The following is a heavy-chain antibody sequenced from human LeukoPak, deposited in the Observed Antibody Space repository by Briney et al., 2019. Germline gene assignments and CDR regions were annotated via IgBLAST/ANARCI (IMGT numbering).Heavy chain of an antibody. V-gene: IGHV3-23*01. D-gene: IGHD3-22*01. J-gene: IGHJ4*02. CDR2: ITGSGATT. CDR1: GFTFSNDA. Sequence: PGGSLRLSCAGSGFTFSNDAISSVRQAPGKGLDWVSKITGSGATTDYADSVKGRFTISRDNAKNTLYLQMSSLRAEETAVYYCAKGRDGSSGSMPFDYWGQGTLVSVSS. CDR3: AKGRDGSSGSMPFDY.